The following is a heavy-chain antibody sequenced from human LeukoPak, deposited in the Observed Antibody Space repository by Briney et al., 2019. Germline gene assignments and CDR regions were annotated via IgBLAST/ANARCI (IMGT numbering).Heavy chain of an antibody. V-gene: IGHV3-23*01. CDR3: ANSRQWLATGNFDY. CDR1: GFTFSSYA. J-gene: IGHJ4*02. D-gene: IGHD6-19*01. Sequence: PGGSLRLSCAASGFTFSSYAMSWVRQAPGKGLEWVSAISGSGGSTYYADSVKGRFTISRDNSKSTLYLQMNSLRAEDTAVYYCANSRQWLATGNFDYWGQGTLVTVSS. CDR2: ISGSGGST.